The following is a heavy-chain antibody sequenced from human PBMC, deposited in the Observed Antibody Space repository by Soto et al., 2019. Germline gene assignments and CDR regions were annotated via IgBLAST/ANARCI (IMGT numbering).Heavy chain of an antibody. D-gene: IGHD4-17*01. J-gene: IGHJ3*01. Sequence: PSETLSLTCTVSGGSISSCYWSWIRQPPGKGLEWIGYVYHSGSTIYNPSLESRVTISVDTSKNQFSLKLSSVTAADTAVYYCARQYGDYVRGAFDFWGQGTMVTVS. CDR1: GGSISSCY. V-gene: IGHV4-59*01. CDR2: VYHSGST. CDR3: ARQYGDYVRGAFDF.